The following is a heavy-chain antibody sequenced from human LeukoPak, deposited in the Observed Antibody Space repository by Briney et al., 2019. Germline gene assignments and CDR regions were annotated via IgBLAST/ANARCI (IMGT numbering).Heavy chain of an antibody. V-gene: IGHV3-43*02. J-gene: IGHJ4*02. CDR2: INENGDNV. CDR1: GFTFGVYA. CDR3: AKARWEPNFDY. D-gene: IGHD1-26*01. Sequence: GGSLRLSCAASGFTFGVYAMLWVRQGPGKSLEWVSLINENGDNVYYGVPVRGRFTVSRDNAKNSLYLQMNSLTTEGTALYYWAKARWEPNFDYWGQGTLVTVSS.